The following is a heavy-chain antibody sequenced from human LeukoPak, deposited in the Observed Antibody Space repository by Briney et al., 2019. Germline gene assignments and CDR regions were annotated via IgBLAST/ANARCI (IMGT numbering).Heavy chain of an antibody. Sequence: GSPKLSCATSGFTFSSYGFHWGRPALGQGLEGVAGIWYDGSQKYYLDSVKGRFTISRDSFDNTVYLQMNGLRAEDTAVYYCARDLGHFSRGASYFDYWGQGALVTVSS. CDR2: IWYDGSQK. CDR3: ARDLGHFSRGASYFDY. J-gene: IGHJ4*02. D-gene: IGHD4/OR15-4a*01. V-gene: IGHV3-33*01. CDR1: GFTFSSYG.